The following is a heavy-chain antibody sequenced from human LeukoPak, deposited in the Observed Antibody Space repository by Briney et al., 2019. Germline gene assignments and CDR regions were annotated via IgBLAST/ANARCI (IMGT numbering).Heavy chain of an antibody. CDR1: GYTFTSYG. D-gene: IGHD2-2*01. Sequence: GASVTVSCKASGYTFTSYGISWVRQAPGQGLEWMGWISAYNGNTNYAQKLQGRVTMTTDTSTSAAYMELRSLRSDDTAVYYCARDAWGSSSTSRKFYFDYWGQGTLVTVSS. V-gene: IGHV1-18*01. CDR3: ARDAWGSSSTSRKFYFDY. J-gene: IGHJ4*02. CDR2: ISAYNGNT.